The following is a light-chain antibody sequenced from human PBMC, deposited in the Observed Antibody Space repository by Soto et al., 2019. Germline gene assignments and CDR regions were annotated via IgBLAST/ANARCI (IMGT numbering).Light chain of an antibody. Sequence: QSVLTQPPSASGTPGQRVTISCSGSSSNIGSNYVYWYQQLPGTAPKLLIYRNNQRPSGVPDRFSGSKSGTSASLAISGFRSEDEADDYCAAWDDSLSYVVFGGGTKLTVL. J-gene: IGLJ2*01. V-gene: IGLV1-47*01. CDR2: RNN. CDR3: AAWDDSLSYVV. CDR1: SSNIGSNY.